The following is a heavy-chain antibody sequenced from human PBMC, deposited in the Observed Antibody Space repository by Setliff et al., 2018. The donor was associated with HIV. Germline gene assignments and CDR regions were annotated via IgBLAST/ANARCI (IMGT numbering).Heavy chain of an antibody. D-gene: IGHD3-22*01. V-gene: IGHV1-69*13. CDR2: IIPIFNTG. Sequence: ASVKVSCKASGGTFINSAFTWVRQAPGQGLEWMGSIIPIFNTGNYAQKFQNRVTITADESTSTAYMELSGLRSEDTAVYYCAASRGGRDTMIVVVIDAFDIWGQGTMVTVSS. CDR3: AASRGGRDTMIVVVIDAFDI. J-gene: IGHJ3*02. CDR1: GGTFINSA.